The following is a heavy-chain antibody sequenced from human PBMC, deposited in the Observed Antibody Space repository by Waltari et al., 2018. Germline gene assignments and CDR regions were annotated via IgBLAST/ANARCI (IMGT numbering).Heavy chain of an antibody. J-gene: IGHJ2*01. CDR1: GFTFSSYW. Sequence: EVQLVESGGGLVQPGGSLRLSCAASGFTFSSYWMHWVRQAPGKGLVGVSRINRDGSSTSYADSGKGRFTISRDDAKNTLYLQMNSLRAEDTAVYYCASSSSSWYGSWYFDLWGRGTLVTVSS. CDR2: INRDGSST. V-gene: IGHV3-74*01. D-gene: IGHD6-13*01. CDR3: ASSSSSWYGSWYFDL.